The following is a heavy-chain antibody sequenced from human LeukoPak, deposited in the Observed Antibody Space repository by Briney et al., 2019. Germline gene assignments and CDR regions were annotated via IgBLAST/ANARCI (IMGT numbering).Heavy chain of an antibody. CDR2: IYWNGDN. D-gene: IGHD2-8*01. J-gene: IGHJ4*02. CDR1: GFSLSTTGEG. CDR3: AHTIYANGGPYHFDY. V-gene: IGHV2-5*01. Sequence: GSGPTLVGPTQTLPLTCTFSGFSLSTTGEGVGWIRQPPGKAPEWLAVIYWNGDNYYSPSLKSRLTITKDTSKNHVVLTLTNMVPVDTATYYCAHTIYANGGPYHFDYWGQGTLVTVSS.